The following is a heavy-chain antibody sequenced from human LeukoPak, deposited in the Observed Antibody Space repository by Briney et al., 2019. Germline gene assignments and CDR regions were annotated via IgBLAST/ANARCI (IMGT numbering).Heavy chain of an antibody. CDR2: IRSKAYGGTT. J-gene: IGHJ3*02. CDR3: TRRYNYDSSGYYYVRDAFDI. Sequence: QPGRSLRLSCTASGFTFGDYVMSWVRQAPGKGLEWVGFIRSKAYGGTTKNAASVKGRFTISRDDSRSIAYLQMNSLKTEDTAVYYCTRRYNYDSSGYYYVRDAFDIWGQGTMVTVSS. V-gene: IGHV3-49*04. CDR1: GFTFGDYV. D-gene: IGHD3-22*01.